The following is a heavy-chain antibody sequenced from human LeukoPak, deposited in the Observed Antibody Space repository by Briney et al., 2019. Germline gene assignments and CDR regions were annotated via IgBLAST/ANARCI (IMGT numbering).Heavy chain of an antibody. CDR3: AIGGYSYGHFDY. Sequence: KPGGSLRLSCAASGFTFSSYSMNWVRQTPGKGLEWVSSISSSSSYIYYADSLKGRFTISRDNAKNSLYLRMNSLRADDTAVYYCAIGGYSYGHFDYWGQGTLVTVSS. CDR2: ISSSSSYI. CDR1: GFTFSSYS. D-gene: IGHD5-18*01. J-gene: IGHJ4*02. V-gene: IGHV3-21*01.